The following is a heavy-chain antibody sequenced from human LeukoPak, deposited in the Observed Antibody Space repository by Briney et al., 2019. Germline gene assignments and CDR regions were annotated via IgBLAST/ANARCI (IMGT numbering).Heavy chain of an antibody. J-gene: IGHJ3*02. CDR1: GFTFSSYA. D-gene: IGHD2-2*02. CDR2: ISGSGGST. V-gene: IGHV3-23*01. CDR3: AKEGYCSSTSCYTDAFDI. Sequence: SGGSLRLSCAASGFTFSSYAMSWVRQAPGKGLEWVSAISGSGGSTYYVDSVKGRFTISRDNSKNTLYLKMNSLRAEDTAVYYCAKEGYCSSTSCYTDAFDIWGQGTMVTVSS.